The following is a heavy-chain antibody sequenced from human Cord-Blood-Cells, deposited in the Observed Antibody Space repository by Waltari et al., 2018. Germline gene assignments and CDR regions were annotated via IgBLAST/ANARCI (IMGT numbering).Heavy chain of an antibody. Sequence: QVQLVQSGAEVKKPGASVKVSCKASGYTFTRYYMHWVRQAPGQGLEWMGIINPSGGSTSYAQKFQGRVTMTRDTSMSTVYMELSSLRSEDTAVYYCARVRGNWFDPWGQGTLVTVSS. CDR1: GYTFTRYY. D-gene: IGHD3-16*01. CDR3: ARVRGNWFDP. CDR2: INPSGGST. V-gene: IGHV1-46*01. J-gene: IGHJ5*02.